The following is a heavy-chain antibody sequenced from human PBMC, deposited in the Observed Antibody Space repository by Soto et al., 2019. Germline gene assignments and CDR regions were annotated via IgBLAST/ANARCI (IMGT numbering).Heavy chain of an antibody. CDR2: ISAYNGNT. J-gene: IGHJ4*02. Sequence: ASVKVSCKASGYTFTSYGISWVRQAPGQGLEWMGWISAYNGNTNYAQKLQGRVTMTTDTSTSTAYMELRSLRSDDTAVYYCARDLLMRLPITMVRGAEPFDYWGQGTLVTVSS. V-gene: IGHV1-18*01. CDR3: ARDLLMRLPITMVRGAEPFDY. CDR1: GYTFTSYG. D-gene: IGHD3-10*01.